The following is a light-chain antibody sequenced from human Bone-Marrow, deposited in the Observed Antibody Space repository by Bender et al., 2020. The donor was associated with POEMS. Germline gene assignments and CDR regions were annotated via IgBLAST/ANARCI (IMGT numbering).Light chain of an antibody. Sequence: QSVLTQPPSASGTPGQRVTISCSGSNSNIGTNAVNWYQQFPGPAPKLLIYSDNQRPSGVPDRFYAFKSGTSAPLAMNGQQSESEGDYDCAEWDDGQSGRVFGGWTKLTVL. J-gene: IGLJ3*02. V-gene: IGLV1-44*01. CDR1: NSNIGTNA. CDR3: AEWDDGQSGRV. CDR2: SDN.